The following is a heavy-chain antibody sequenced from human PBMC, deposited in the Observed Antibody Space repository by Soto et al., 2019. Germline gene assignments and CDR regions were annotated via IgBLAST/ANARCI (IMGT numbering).Heavy chain of an antibody. CDR2: LNPNGTFT. CDR1: GFTFSGYW. Sequence: EVQLVESGGGLVQPGGSLRLSCAGSGFTFSGYWMHWVRQAPGKGPVWVSRLNPNGTFTTNADSVKGRFTISRDNAKNTVYLQMNGLRADDTAVYYCARGGTSTTSWGRFSNWGQGTLVTVSS. V-gene: IGHV3-74*01. CDR3: ARGGTSTTSWGRFSN. D-gene: IGHD1-26*01. J-gene: IGHJ4*02.